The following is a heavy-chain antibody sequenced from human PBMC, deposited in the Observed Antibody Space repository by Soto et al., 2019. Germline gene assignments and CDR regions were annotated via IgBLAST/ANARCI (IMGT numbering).Heavy chain of an antibody. CDR2: ISAYNGNT. V-gene: IGHV1-18*01. CDR3: ARASGGGVGTTSY. CDR1: GYIFSNFG. Sequence: GASVKVSCNTSGYIFSNFGISWMRQVPGQGLEWMGWISAYNGNTNYAQKFKDRVTLTTDTSTNTAYMELRSLRSDDTAVYYCARASGGGVGTTSYWGQGTLVTVSS. J-gene: IGHJ4*02. D-gene: IGHD1-26*01.